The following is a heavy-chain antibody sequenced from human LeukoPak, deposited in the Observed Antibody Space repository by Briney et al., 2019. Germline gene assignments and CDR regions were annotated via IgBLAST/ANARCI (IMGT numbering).Heavy chain of an antibody. D-gene: IGHD3-10*01. CDR3: ARTAFSVRGVIINGTPLNWFDP. J-gene: IGHJ5*02. V-gene: IGHV3-30*01. Sequence: PGGSLRLSCAASGFTFSSYAMHWVRQAPGKGLEWVAVISYDGSNKYYADSVKGRFTISRDNSKNTLYLQMNSLRAEDTAVYYCARTAFSVRGVIINGTPLNWFDPSGQGTLVTVSS. CDR2: ISYDGSNK. CDR1: GFTFSSYA.